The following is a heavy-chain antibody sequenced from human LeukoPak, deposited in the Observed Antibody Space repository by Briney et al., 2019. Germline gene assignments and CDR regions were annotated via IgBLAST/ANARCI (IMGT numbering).Heavy chain of an antibody. CDR1: GGSISSSSYY. CDR3: ASLRYCSSTSCTGAFDI. D-gene: IGHD2-2*01. Sequence: SETLSLTCTVSGGSISSSSYYWGWIRQPPGKGLEWIGSIYYSGSTYYNPSLKSRVTISVDTSKNQFSLKLSSVTAADTAVYYCASLRYCSSTSCTGAFDIWGQGTMVTVSS. CDR2: IYYSGST. V-gene: IGHV4-39*01. J-gene: IGHJ3*02.